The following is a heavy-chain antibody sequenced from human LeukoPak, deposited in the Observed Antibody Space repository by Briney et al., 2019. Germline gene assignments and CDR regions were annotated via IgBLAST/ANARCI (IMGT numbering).Heavy chain of an antibody. CDR1: GFTFSTYA. V-gene: IGHV3-23*01. Sequence: PGGSLRLSCAASGFTFSTYAMNWVRQAPGKGLEWVSAISGSGGSTYYADSVKGRFTISRDNSKNTLYLQMNSLRAEDTAVYYCAKYGNFYYDSSGSIDYWGQGTLVTVSS. J-gene: IGHJ4*02. CDR3: AKYGNFYYDSSGSIDY. D-gene: IGHD3-22*01. CDR2: ISGSGGST.